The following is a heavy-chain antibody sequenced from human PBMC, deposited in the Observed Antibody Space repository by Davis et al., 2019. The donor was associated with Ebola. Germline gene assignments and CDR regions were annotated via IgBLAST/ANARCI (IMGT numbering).Heavy chain of an antibody. D-gene: IGHD3-10*01. V-gene: IGHV1-18*01. J-gene: IGHJ4*02. CDR2: ISADNNKI. CDR3: ARDLGSGSEPFDY. CDR1: GYTFTNYG. Sequence: ASVKVSCKSSGYTFTNYGISWVRQAPGQGLEWMGWISADNNKIKYGQKVQGRVTMTTDPSTSTAYMELRSLRSDDTAIYYCARDLGSGSEPFDYWGQGTLVTVSS.